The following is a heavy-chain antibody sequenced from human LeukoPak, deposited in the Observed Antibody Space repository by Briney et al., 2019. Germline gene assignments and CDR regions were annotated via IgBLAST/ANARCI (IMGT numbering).Heavy chain of an antibody. D-gene: IGHD3-22*01. CDR3: ARLYYDSSGSYFDY. V-gene: IGHV4-61*02. CDR1: GGSISSGSYY. Sequence: PSQTLSLTCTVSGGSISSGSYYWSWIRQPAGKGLEWIGRIYTSGSTNYNPSLKSRVTISVDTSKNQFSLKLSSVTAADTAVYYCARLYYDSSGSYFDYWGQGTLVTVSS. CDR2: IYTSGST. J-gene: IGHJ4*02.